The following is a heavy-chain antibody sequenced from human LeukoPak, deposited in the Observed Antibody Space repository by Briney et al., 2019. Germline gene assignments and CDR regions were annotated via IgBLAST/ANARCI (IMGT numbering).Heavy chain of an antibody. J-gene: IGHJ4*02. Sequence: PSETLSLTCTVSGGSISSYYWGWIRQPPGKGLEWIGSIYHSGSTYYNPSLKSRVTISVDTSNNQFSLKLSSVTAADTAVYYCARDNSNTHFDYWGQGTLVTVSS. CDR2: IYHSGST. V-gene: IGHV4-38-2*02. CDR3: ARDNSNTHFDY. CDR1: GGSISSYY. D-gene: IGHD4-11*01.